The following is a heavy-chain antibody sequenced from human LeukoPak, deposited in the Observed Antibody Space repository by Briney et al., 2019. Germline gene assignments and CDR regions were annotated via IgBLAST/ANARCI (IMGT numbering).Heavy chain of an antibody. J-gene: IGHJ5*02. CDR1: GGTFTTYS. Sequence: SVKVSCKASGGTFTTYSISWVRQAPGQGLEWLGNIIPVSGTTDYAQKFQGRVTITTDESMSTAYMELSSLRSEDTAVYYCTRVGSGSYQGPWGQGTLVTVSS. CDR3: TRVGSGSYQGP. CDR2: IIPVSGTT. D-gene: IGHD1-26*01. V-gene: IGHV1-69*05.